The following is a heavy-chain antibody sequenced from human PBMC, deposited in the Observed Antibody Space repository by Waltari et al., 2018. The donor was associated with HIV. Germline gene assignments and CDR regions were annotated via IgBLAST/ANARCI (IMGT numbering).Heavy chain of an antibody. CDR1: GGSINNYY. D-gene: IGHD2-2*01. V-gene: IGHV4-59*01. Sequence: QIQLQESGPGLVKPSETLSLTCTVSGGSINNYYWSWIRQSPGRGLEWIGYIYYSGTTNYNHSLQSRVTISVDTSKNQFSLKVTSVTAADTAVYYCARFRCSSSSCYGRYAMDVWGQGTTVTVSS. CDR3: ARFRCSSSSCYGRYAMDV. CDR2: IYYSGTT. J-gene: IGHJ6*02.